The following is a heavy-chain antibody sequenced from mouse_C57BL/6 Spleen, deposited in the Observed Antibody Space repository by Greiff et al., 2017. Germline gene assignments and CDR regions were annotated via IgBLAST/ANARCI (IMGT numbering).Heavy chain of an antibody. J-gene: IGHJ4*01. V-gene: IGHV2-2*01. CDR2: IWSGGST. CDR3: ARCDPYAMDY. CDR1: GFSLTSYG. Sequence: QVQLQQSGPGLVQPSQSLSITCTVSGFSLTSYGVHWVRQSPGKGLEWLGVIWSGGSTDYNAAFISRLSISKDNSKSQVCFKMNSLQADDTAIYYCARCDPYAMDYWGQGTAVTVSS.